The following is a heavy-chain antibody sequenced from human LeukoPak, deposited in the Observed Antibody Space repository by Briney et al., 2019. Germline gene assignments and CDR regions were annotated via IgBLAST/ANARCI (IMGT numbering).Heavy chain of an antibody. J-gene: IGHJ4*02. CDR3: ARDGPYYYESGGNSLDY. V-gene: IGHV3-30*04. Sequence: GGSLRLSCAASGFTFSNSAMHWVRQAPGKGLEWVAFISYDGSKKHFADSVKGRFTISRDNSKNTLYLQMNSLRPDDTAVYYCARDGPYYYESGGNSLDYWGQGTLVTVSS. CDR1: GFTFSNSA. CDR2: ISYDGSKK. D-gene: IGHD3-22*01.